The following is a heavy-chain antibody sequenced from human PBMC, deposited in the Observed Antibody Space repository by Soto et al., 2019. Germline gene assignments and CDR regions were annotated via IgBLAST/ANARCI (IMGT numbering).Heavy chain of an antibody. CDR3: ARAHGCSSTSCYVGWYYYYYMDV. Sequence: QVQLQESGPGLVKPSQTLSLTCTVSGGSISSGGYYWSWIRQHPGKGLEWIGYIYYSGSTYYNPSLKSRVTIAVATSKNQFYLKLSSVTAADTAVYYCARAHGCSSTSCYVGWYYYYYMDVWSKVTTVTVSS. CDR2: IYYSGST. J-gene: IGHJ6*03. D-gene: IGHD2-2*01. CDR1: GGSISSGGYY. V-gene: IGHV4-31*03.